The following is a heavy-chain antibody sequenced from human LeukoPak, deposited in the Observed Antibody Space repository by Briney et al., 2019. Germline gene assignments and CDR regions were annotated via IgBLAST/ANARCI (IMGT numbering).Heavy chain of an antibody. J-gene: IGHJ6*03. CDR2: IIPIFGTA. CDR3: AMRDILTGYSPVKYYYYYMDV. CDR1: GGTFSSYA. Sequence: ASVKVSCKASGGTFSSYAISWVRQAPGQGLEWMGGIIPIFGTANYAQKFQGRVTITTDESTSTAYMELSSLRSEDTAVYYCAMRDILTGYSPVKYYYYYMDVWGKGTTVTVSS. D-gene: IGHD3-9*01. V-gene: IGHV1-69*05.